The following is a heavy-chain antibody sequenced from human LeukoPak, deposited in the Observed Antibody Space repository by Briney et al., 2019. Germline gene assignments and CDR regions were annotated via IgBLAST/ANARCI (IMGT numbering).Heavy chain of an antibody. CDR2: ISAYNGNT. CDR3: ARIFYYDSSGYSSGFDY. D-gene: IGHD3-22*01. CDR1: GYTFTSYG. Sequence: ASVKVSCKASGYTFTSYGISWVRQAPGQGLEWLGWISAYNGNTNYAQKLQGRVTMTTDTSTSTAYMELRSLRSDDTAVYYCARIFYYDSSGYSSGFDYWGQGTLVTVSS. J-gene: IGHJ4*02. V-gene: IGHV1-18*01.